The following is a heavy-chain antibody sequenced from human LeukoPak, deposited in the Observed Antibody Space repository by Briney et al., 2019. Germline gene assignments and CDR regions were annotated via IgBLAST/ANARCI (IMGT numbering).Heavy chain of an antibody. D-gene: IGHD6-13*01. Sequence: ASVKVSCKVSGYTLTELSMHWVRQAPGKGLEWMGGFDPEDGETIYAQKFQGRVTMTEDTSTDTAYMELSSLRSEDTAVYYCATDRCRRSSSCHDSYNWFVPWGQGTLVTVSS. V-gene: IGHV1-24*01. CDR1: GYTLTELS. CDR3: ATDRCRRSSSCHDSYNWFVP. J-gene: IGHJ5*02. CDR2: FDPEDGET.